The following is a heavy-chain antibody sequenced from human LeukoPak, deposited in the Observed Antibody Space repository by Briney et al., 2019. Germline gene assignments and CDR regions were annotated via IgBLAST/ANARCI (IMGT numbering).Heavy chain of an antibody. CDR1: GFTFSSYA. V-gene: IGHV3-30-3*01. CDR3: AREFGYCSSTSCYGMDV. D-gene: IGHD2-2*01. J-gene: IGHJ6*04. Sequence: GGSLRLSCAASGFTFSSYAMHWVRQAPGKGLEWVAVISYDGSNKYYADSVKGRFTISRDNSKNTLYLQMNSLRAEDTAVYYCAREFGYCSSTSCYGMDVWGKGTTVTVSS. CDR2: ISYDGSNK.